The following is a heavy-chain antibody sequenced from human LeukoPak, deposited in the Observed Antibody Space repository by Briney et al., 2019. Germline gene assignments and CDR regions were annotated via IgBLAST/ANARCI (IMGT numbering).Heavy chain of an antibody. V-gene: IGHV1-2*02. CDR3: ARVGPYSGSYYDY. CDR2: INPNSGGT. CDR1: GYTFTGYY. Sequence: ASVKASCKASGYTFTGYYMHWVRQAPGQGLEWMGWINPNSGGTNYAQKFQGRVTMARDTSISTAYMELSRLRSDDTAVYYCARVGPYSGSYYDYWGQGTLVTVSS. J-gene: IGHJ4*02. D-gene: IGHD1-26*01.